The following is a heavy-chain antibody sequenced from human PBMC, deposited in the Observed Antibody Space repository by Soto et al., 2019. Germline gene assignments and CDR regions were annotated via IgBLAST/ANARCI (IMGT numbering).Heavy chain of an antibody. J-gene: IGHJ5*02. V-gene: IGHV4-4*07. CDR3: ARNVRALSYDFWSGDYQRFVT. Sequence: PSETLSLTCTVSGGSISSYYWSWIRQPAGKGLEWIGRISTSGSTNYNPSLKSRVTMSVDTSKNQFSLKLSPVTAADTAVYYCARNVRALSYDFWSGDYQRFVTWGQGTLVTVST. CDR2: ISTSGST. D-gene: IGHD3-3*01. CDR1: GGSISSYY.